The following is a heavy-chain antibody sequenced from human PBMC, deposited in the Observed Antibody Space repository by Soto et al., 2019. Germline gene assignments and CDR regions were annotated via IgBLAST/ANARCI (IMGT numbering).Heavy chain of an antibody. CDR1: GYTFTSYD. Sequence: QVQLVQSGAEVKKPGASVKVSCKASGYTFTSYDINWVRQATGQGLEWMGWMNPNSGNTGYAQKFQGRVTMTRNTSISTAYMELSSLRSEDTAVYYCASSSKSGYDDYYYYYMDVWGKGTTVTVSS. J-gene: IGHJ6*03. CDR3: ASSSKSGYDDYYYYYMDV. D-gene: IGHD5-12*01. CDR2: MNPNSGNT. V-gene: IGHV1-8*01.